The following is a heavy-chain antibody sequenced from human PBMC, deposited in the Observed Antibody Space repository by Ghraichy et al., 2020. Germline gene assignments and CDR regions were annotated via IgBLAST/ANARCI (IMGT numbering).Heavy chain of an antibody. CDR1: GGSFSGYN. V-gene: IGHV4-34*01. CDR3: ARGRGMDA. Sequence: SQTHSLTCAVYGGSFSGYNWSWIRQPPGKGLEWIGEINHSGSTKYNTSLTSRVTISLDTSKNQFSLKLISVTAADTAVYYCARGRGMDAWGQGTTVTVSS. CDR2: INHSGST. J-gene: IGHJ6*02.